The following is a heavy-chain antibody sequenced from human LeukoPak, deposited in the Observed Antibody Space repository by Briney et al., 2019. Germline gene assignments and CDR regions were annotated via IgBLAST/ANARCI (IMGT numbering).Heavy chain of an antibody. V-gene: IGHV4-34*01. CDR1: GGSFSGYY. D-gene: IGHD6-13*01. J-gene: IGHJ4*02. CDR2: INHSGST. Sequence: SETLSLTCAVYGGSFSGYYCSWIRQPPGKGLEWIGEINHSGSTNYNPSLKSRVTISVDTSKNQFSLKLSSVTAADTAVYYCARVVAAATTDYWGQGTLVTVSS. CDR3: ARVVAAATTDY.